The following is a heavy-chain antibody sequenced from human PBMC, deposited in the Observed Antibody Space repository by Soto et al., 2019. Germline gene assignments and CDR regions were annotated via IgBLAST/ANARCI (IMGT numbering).Heavy chain of an antibody. J-gene: IGHJ3*02. D-gene: IGHD2-15*01. CDR2: ISTYNGNT. V-gene: IGHV1-18*01. CDR3: ASRGYVVGGVDDAFDI. CDR1: GYTFTSYG. Sequence: QVQLVQSGAEVKKPGASVKVSCKASGYTFTSYGISWVRQAPGQGLEWMGWISTYNGNTNYAQKLEGRVTMTTDTSTSTAYMELRSLRSDDTAVYYCASRGYVVGGVDDAFDIWGQGTMVTVSS.